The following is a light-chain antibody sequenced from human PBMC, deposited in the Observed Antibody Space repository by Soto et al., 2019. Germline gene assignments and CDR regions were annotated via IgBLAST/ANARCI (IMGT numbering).Light chain of an antibody. V-gene: IGKV3-11*01. Sequence: EIVLTQSPAALSLSPGERATLSCRASQSVSSYLAWYQQKPGQAPRLLIYDASNRATGIPARFSGSGSGTDFTLTISSLEPEDFAVYYCQQRSNWLTFGGGTKVDI. CDR3: QQRSNWLT. J-gene: IGKJ4*01. CDR1: QSVSSY. CDR2: DAS.